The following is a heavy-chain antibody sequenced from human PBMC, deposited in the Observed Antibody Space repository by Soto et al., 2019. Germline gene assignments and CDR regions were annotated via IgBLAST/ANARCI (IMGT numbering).Heavy chain of an antibody. V-gene: IGHV3-48*01. CDR2: ISSSSSTI. D-gene: IGHD5-18*01. Sequence: GGSLRLSCAASGFTFSSYSMNWVRQAPGKGLEWVSYISSSSSTICYADSVKGRFTISRDNAKNSLYLQMNSLRAEDTAVYYCARDTAMAPAYYYYYMDVWGKGTTVTVSS. CDR3: ARDTAMAPAYYYYYMDV. CDR1: GFTFSSYS. J-gene: IGHJ6*03.